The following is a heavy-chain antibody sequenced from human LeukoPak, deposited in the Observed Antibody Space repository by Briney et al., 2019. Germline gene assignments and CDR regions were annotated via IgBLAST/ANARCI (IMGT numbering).Heavy chain of an antibody. CDR3: ASAVVWLAFDN. CDR1: GGSITSNY. CDR2: IYYSGTT. J-gene: IGHJ4*02. V-gene: IGHV4-59*08. D-gene: IGHD4-23*01. Sequence: SETLSLTCAVSGGSITSNYWSWIRQPPGKGLERIGNIYYSGTTAYNPSLNSRVTISLDTSKNQFSLKLSSLTASDTAVYHCASAVVWLAFDNWGQGILVTVSS.